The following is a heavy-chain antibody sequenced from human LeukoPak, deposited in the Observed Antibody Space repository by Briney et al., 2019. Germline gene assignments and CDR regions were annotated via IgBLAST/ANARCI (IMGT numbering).Heavy chain of an antibody. CDR3: ASYDILTGRVDY. V-gene: IGHV1-18*01. Sequence: AASVKVSCKASGYTFTSYGISWVRQAPGQGLEWMGWISAYNGNTNYAQKLQGRVTMTTDTSTSTAYMELRSLRSDDTAVYYCASYDILTGRVDYWGQGTLVTVSS. CDR2: ISAYNGNT. CDR1: GYTFTSYG. J-gene: IGHJ4*02. D-gene: IGHD3-9*01.